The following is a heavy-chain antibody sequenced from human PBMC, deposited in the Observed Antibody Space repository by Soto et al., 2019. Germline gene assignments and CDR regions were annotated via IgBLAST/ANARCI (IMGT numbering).Heavy chain of an antibody. V-gene: IGHV1-18*01. CDR3: AREGEMPYYYYGLDV. CDR1: GDTFTTYG. Sequence: ASVKVSCKASGDTFTTYGISWVRQAPGQGLEWMGWISGYNGHTKYAQKFQGRVTMTTDTSTSTVYMDLRSLRSDDTAVYYCAREGEMPYYYYGLDVWGQGTTVTVSS. CDR2: ISGYNGHT. J-gene: IGHJ6*02. D-gene: IGHD3-16*01.